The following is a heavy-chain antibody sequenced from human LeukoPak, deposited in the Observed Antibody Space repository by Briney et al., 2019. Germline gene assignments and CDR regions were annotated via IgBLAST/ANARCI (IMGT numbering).Heavy chain of an antibody. CDR3: ARRGVVATSLNDY. CDR2: IYYSGST. Sequence: SETLSLTCTVSGGSISSSSYYWGWIRQPPGKGLEWIGSIYYSGSTYYNPSLKSRVTISVDTSKNQFSLKLSSETAADTAVYYCARRGVVATSLNDYWGQGTLVTVSS. CDR1: GGSISSSSYY. J-gene: IGHJ4*02. D-gene: IGHD5-12*01. V-gene: IGHV4-39*01.